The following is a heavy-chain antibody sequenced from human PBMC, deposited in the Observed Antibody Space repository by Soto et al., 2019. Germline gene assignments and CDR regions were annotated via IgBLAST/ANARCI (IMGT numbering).Heavy chain of an antibody. Sequence: ASVKVSCKASGYTFTSYAMHWVRQAPGQRLEWMGWINAGNGNTKYSQKFQGRVTITRDTSAGTAYMELSSLRSEDTAVYYCARDRGIQPLYYYGMDVWGQGTTVTVSS. CDR1: GYTFTSYA. J-gene: IGHJ6*02. D-gene: IGHD5-18*01. V-gene: IGHV1-3*01. CDR3: ARDRGIQPLYYYGMDV. CDR2: INAGNGNT.